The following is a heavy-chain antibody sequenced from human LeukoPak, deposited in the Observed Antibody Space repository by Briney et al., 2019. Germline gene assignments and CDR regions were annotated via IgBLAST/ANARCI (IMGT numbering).Heavy chain of an antibody. J-gene: IGHJ4*02. Sequence: GGSLRLSCAASGPTVSTDYMSWVRQAPGKGLEWVSVIYSSGSTYYADSVKGRFTISRDNSKNTIYLQMNSLRVEDTAVYYCARDARGSGTYTFDYWGQGTLVTVSS. CDR2: IYSSGST. CDR3: ARDARGSGTYTFDY. CDR1: GPTVSTDY. V-gene: IGHV3-66*01. D-gene: IGHD3-10*01.